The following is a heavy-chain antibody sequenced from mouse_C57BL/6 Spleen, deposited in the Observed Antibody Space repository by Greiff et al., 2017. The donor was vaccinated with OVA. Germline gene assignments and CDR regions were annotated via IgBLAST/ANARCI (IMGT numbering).Heavy chain of an antibody. Sequence: VQLQQPGAELVRPGTSVKLSCKASGYTFTSYWMHWVKQRPGQGLEWIGVIDPSDSYTNYNQKFKGKATLTVDTSSSTTYMQLSSLTSEDSAVYYCAREGSRPYYAMDYWGQGTSVTVSS. CDR1: GYTFTSYW. CDR2: IDPSDSYT. CDR3: AREGSRPYYAMDY. D-gene: IGHD1-1*01. V-gene: IGHV1-59*01. J-gene: IGHJ4*01.